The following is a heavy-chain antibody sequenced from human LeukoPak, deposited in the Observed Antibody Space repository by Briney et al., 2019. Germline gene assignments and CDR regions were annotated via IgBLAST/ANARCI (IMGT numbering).Heavy chain of an antibody. Sequence: SVKVSCKASGGTFSSYAISWVRHAPGQGLEWMGGIIPIFGTANYAQKFQGRVTITADESTSTAYMELSSLRSEDTAVYYCARDKDIVVVPAHKKGTVFDPWGQGTLVTVSS. CDR2: IIPIFGTA. J-gene: IGHJ5*02. CDR1: GGTFSSYA. D-gene: IGHD2-2*01. CDR3: ARDKDIVVVPAHKKGTVFDP. V-gene: IGHV1-69*01.